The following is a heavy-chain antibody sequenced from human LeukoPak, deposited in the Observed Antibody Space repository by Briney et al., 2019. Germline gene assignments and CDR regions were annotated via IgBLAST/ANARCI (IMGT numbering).Heavy chain of an antibody. J-gene: IGHJ3*02. CDR1: GGSISSYY. D-gene: IGHD5-18*01. V-gene: IGHV4-59*01. CDR3: SRDRERYDALDI. Sequence: PSETLSLTCTVSGGSISSYYWSWIRRPPGKGLEWIGYIYYSGSTNYNPSLKSRVTISVDTSKNQFSLKLSSVTAADTAVYYCSRDRERYDALDIWGQGTMVTVSS. CDR2: IYYSGST.